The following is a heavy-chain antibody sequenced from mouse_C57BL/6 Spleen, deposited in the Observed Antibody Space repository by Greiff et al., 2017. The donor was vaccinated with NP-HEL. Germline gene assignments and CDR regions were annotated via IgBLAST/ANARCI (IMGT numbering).Heavy chain of an antibody. CDR2: ILPSIGRT. Sequence: QVQLQQSGSELRSPGSSVKLSCKDFDSEVFPIAYMSWVRQKPGHGFEWIGGILPSIGRTIYGEKFEDKATLDADTLSNTAYLELNSLTPEDSAIYYCARGGGSSPHWYFDVWGTGTTVTVSS. V-gene: IGHV15-2*01. J-gene: IGHJ1*03. D-gene: IGHD1-1*01. CDR3: ARGGGSSPHWYFDV. CDR1: DSEVFPIAY.